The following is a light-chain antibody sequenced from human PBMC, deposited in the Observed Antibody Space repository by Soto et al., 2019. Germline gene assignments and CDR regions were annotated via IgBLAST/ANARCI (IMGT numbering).Light chain of an antibody. CDR1: QSLLYSSNNKNY. CDR2: WAS. J-gene: IGKJ2*01. V-gene: IGKV4-1*01. Sequence: DIVMTQSPDSLAVSLGERATLNCKSSQSLLYSSNNKNYLAWYQQEPGQPPKLLIYWASTRESGVPDRFSGSGSGTDFTLTISSLQAEDVAVYYCQQYYGTPYTFGQGTRLEIK. CDR3: QQYYGTPYT.